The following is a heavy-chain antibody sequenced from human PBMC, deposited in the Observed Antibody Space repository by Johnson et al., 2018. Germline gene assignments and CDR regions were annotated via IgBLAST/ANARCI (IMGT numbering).Heavy chain of an antibody. V-gene: IGHV3-49*05. CDR3: TRASITMIVVVMEDDAFDI. J-gene: IGHJ3*02. CDR1: GFTFGDYA. Sequence: VQLVESGGGLVKPGRSLRLSCTASGFTFGDYAMSWFRQAPGKGLEWVGFIRSQAYGGTTEYAASVKGRFPISRYDSKSIAYLKMNSLKTEDTAVYYCTRASITMIVVVMEDDAFDIWGQWTRVTVSS. D-gene: IGHD3-22*01. CDR2: IRSQAYGGTT.